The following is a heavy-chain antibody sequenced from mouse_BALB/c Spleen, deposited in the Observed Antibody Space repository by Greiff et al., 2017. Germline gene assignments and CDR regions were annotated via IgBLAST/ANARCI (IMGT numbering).Heavy chain of an antibody. V-gene: IGHV2-9*02. CDR2: IWAGGST. D-gene: IGHD2-4*01. CDR1: GFSLTSYG. J-gene: IGHJ2*01. Sequence: QVQLKESGPGLVAPSQSLSITCTVSGFSLTSYGVHWVRQPPGKGLEWLGVIWAGGSTNYNSALMSRLSISKDNSKSQVFLKMNSLQTDDTAMYYCARVDYDYYYFDYWGQGTTLTVSS. CDR3: ARVDYDYYYFDY.